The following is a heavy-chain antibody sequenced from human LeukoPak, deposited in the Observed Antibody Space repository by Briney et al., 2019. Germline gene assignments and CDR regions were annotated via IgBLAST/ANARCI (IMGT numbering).Heavy chain of an antibody. D-gene: IGHD1-1*01. CDR3: ATAGDWNDVPH. CDR2: INHSGST. CDR1: GFTFSSYA. J-gene: IGHJ4*02. V-gene: IGHV4-34*01. Sequence: PGGSLRLSCAASGFTFSSYAMSWVRQAPGKGLEWIGEINHSGSTNYNPSLKSRVTISVDTSKNQFSLKLSSVTAADTAVYYCATAGDWNDVPHWGQGTLVTVSS.